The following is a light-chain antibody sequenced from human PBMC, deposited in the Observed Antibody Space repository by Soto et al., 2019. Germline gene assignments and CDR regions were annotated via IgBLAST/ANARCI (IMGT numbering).Light chain of an antibody. V-gene: IGKV2-30*01. Sequence: DVVMTQSPLSLPVTLGQPASISCRSSQSLVYRDGIAYLNWFHQRPGQSPRRLIYQASHRDSGVPDRFSGSGSGTDFTLKISRVEAVYGGGYYFMQGTHWPPYTFGQGTRLEIK. CDR1: QSLVYRDGIAY. CDR3: MQGTHWPPYT. J-gene: IGKJ2*01. CDR2: QAS.